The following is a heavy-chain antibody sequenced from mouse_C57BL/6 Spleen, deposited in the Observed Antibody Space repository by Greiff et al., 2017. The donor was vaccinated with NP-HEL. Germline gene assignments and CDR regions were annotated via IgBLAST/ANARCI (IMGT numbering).Heavy chain of an antibody. CDR3: AREGILGLDY. CDR1: GYSITSGYY. V-gene: IGHV3-6*01. CDR2: ISYDGSN. D-gene: IGHD4-1*01. Sequence: EVQLQESGPGLVKPSQSLSLTCSVTGYSITSGYYWNWIRQFPGNKLEWMGYISYDGSNNYNPSLKNRISITRDTSKNQFFLKLNSVTTEDTATYYCAREGILGLDYWGQGTTLTVSS. J-gene: IGHJ2*01.